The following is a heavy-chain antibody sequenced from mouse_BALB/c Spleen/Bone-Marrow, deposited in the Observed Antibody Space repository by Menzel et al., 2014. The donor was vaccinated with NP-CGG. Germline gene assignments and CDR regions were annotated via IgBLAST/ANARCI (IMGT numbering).Heavy chain of an antibody. CDR3: TRNWDYFDY. CDR1: GFTFSNYW. V-gene: IGHV6-6*02. Sequence: EVKLVESGGGLVQPGGSMKLSCVASGFTFSNYWMSWVRQSPEKGLEWVAEIRLKSNNYATHYAESVKGRFTISRDDSKSSVYLQMNNLRAEDTGIYYCTRNWDYFDYWGQGTTLTVSS. CDR2: IRLKSNNYAT. J-gene: IGHJ2*01. D-gene: IGHD4-1*01.